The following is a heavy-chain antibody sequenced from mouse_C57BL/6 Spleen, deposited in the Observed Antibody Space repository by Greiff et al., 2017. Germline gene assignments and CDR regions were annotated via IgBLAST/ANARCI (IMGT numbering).Heavy chain of an antibody. J-gene: IGHJ4*01. CDR3: ARSPYDYGYAMDY. Sequence: QVQLQQSGAELVRPGTSVKMSCKASGYTFTNYWIGWAKQRPGHGLEWIGDIYPGGGYTNYNEKFKGKATLSADKSSSTAYMQFSSLTSEDSAIYYCARSPYDYGYAMDYWGQGTSVTVSS. D-gene: IGHD2-4*01. CDR1: GYTFTNYW. V-gene: IGHV1-63*01. CDR2: IYPGGGYT.